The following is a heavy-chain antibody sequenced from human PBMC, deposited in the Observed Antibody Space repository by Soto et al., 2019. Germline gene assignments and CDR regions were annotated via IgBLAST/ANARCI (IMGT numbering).Heavy chain of an antibody. CDR3: ARVPSP. Sequence: PSETLSLTCAVSCGSISSGGYSWSWIRQPPGKGLEWIGYIYHSGNTYYNPSLKSRVSISVDRSKNQFSLKLSSVTAADTAVYYCARVPSPWGQGTLVTVSS. V-gene: IGHV4-30-2*01. CDR1: CGSISSGGYS. J-gene: IGHJ5*02. CDR2: IYHSGNT.